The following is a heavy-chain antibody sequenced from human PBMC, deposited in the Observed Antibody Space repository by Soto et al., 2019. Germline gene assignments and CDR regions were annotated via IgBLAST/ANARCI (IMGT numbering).Heavy chain of an antibody. CDR1: GGTFSSYA. D-gene: IGHD3-10*01. Sequence: WASVKVSCKASGGTFSSYAISWVRQAPGQGLEWMGGIIPIFGTANYAQKFQGRVTITADESTSTAYMELSSLRSEDTAVYYCARGIVGYYGSGSYGYYYGMDVWRQGTTVTVSS. CDR3: ARGIVGYYGSGSYGYYYGMDV. V-gene: IGHV1-69*13. J-gene: IGHJ6*02. CDR2: IIPIFGTA.